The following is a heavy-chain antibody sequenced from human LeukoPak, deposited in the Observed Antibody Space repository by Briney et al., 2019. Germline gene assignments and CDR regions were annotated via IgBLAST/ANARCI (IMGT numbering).Heavy chain of an antibody. J-gene: IGHJ4*02. CDR1: GFTFSSYS. CDR2: ISSSSSYI. D-gene: IGHD2-8*01. Sequence: GGPLRLSCAASGFTFSSYSMNWVRQAPGKGLEWVSSISSSSSYIYYADSVKGRFTISRDNAKNSLYLQMNSLRAEDTAVYYCARSDIVLMVYATRYFDYWGQGTLVTVSS. CDR3: ARSDIVLMVYATRYFDY. V-gene: IGHV3-21*01.